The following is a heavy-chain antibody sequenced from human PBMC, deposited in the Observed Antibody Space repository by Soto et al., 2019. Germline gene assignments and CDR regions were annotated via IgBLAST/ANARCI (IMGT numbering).Heavy chain of an antibody. CDR2: IIPIPGTA. Sequence: QVQLVQSGAEVKKPGSSVKVSCKASGGTFGSYAISWVRQATGQGLEWMGGIIPIPGTANYAQKFQGRVTIAADESTSTAYMELSSLRSEDTAVYYCASSQGSSTSLEIYYYYYYGMDVWGQGTTVTVSS. CDR3: ASSQGSSTSLEIYYYYYYGMDV. CDR1: GGTFGSYA. J-gene: IGHJ6*02. V-gene: IGHV1-69*01. D-gene: IGHD2-2*01.